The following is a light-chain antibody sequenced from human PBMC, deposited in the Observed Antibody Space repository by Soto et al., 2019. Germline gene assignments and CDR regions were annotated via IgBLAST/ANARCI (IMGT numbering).Light chain of an antibody. V-gene: IGKV1-39*01. Sequence: DIQMTQSPSSLSASVGDRVTITCRASQSISSYLNWYQQKPGKAPKLLIYAASSLQSGVPSRFSGSGSGTDFTLTIGSLQPEDFATYYCQQSYSTLRTFGQGTKVDIK. CDR3: QQSYSTLRT. J-gene: IGKJ1*01. CDR1: QSISSY. CDR2: AAS.